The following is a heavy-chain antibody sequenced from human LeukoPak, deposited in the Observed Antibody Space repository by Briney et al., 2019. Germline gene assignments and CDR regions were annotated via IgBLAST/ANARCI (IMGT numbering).Heavy chain of an antibody. Sequence: ASVKASCKASGYTFTSYAMNWVRQAPGQGLEWMGIINPSGGSTSYAQKFQGRVTMTRDMSTSTVYMELSSLRSEDTAVYYCARDSALGYYDSSGYYSSEYYYYYYMDVWGKGTTVTVSS. CDR3: ARDSALGYYDSSGYYSSEYYYYYYMDV. CDR2: INPSGGST. V-gene: IGHV1-46*01. D-gene: IGHD3-22*01. CDR1: GYTFTSYA. J-gene: IGHJ6*03.